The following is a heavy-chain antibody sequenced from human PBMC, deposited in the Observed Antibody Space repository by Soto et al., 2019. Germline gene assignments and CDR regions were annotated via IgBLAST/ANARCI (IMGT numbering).Heavy chain of an antibody. Sequence: QVQLVQSGVEVKKPGASVKVSCKASGYTFISHGISWVRQAPGQGLEWMGWISGKNGNTNYARKLQGRVTLTTATSTSTAYMELRSLRSDDTAVYYCARVSSSIVVVPDYGMDVWGQGTTVTVSS. D-gene: IGHD2-15*01. CDR2: ISGKNGNT. CDR1: GYTFISHG. J-gene: IGHJ6*02. CDR3: ARVSSSIVVVPDYGMDV. V-gene: IGHV1-18*04.